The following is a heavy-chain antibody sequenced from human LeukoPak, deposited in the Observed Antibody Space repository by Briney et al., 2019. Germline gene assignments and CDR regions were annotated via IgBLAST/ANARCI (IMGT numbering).Heavy chain of an antibody. J-gene: IGHJ4*02. CDR1: GYTFTSYD. Sequence: ASVKVSCKASGYTFTSYDINWVRQATGQGLEWMGWMNPNSGNTGYAQKFQGRVTMTRNTSISTAYMELSSLRSEDTAVYYCARGGLNYYDSSGHFDYWGQGTLVTVSS. CDR3: ARGGLNYYDSSGHFDY. D-gene: IGHD3-22*01. V-gene: IGHV1-8*01. CDR2: MNPNSGNT.